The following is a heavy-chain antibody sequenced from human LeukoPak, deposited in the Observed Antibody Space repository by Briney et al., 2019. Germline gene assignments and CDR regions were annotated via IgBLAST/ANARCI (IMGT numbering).Heavy chain of an antibody. CDR3: ARVEEGYGSGRRGNFYYYYMDV. CDR1: GGSISSSSYY. Sequence: SETLSLTCTVSGGSISSSSYYWGWIRQPPGKGLEWIGSIYYSGSTYYNPSLKSRVTISVDTSKNQFSLNLSSVTTADTAVYYCARVEEGYGSGRRGNFYYYYMDVWGKGTTVTISS. J-gene: IGHJ6*03. CDR2: IYYSGST. V-gene: IGHV4-39*07. D-gene: IGHD3-10*01.